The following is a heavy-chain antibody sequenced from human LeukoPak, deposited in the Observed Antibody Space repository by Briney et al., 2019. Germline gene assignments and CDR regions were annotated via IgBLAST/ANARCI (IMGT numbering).Heavy chain of an antibody. D-gene: IGHD3-9*01. CDR3: AKGTFDWSFPLYFDS. V-gene: IGHV3-21*01. J-gene: IGHJ4*02. CDR2: ISSSSSYI. CDR1: GLTFSTYT. Sequence: GGSLRLSCAASGLTFSTYTMNWVRQAPGKGLEWVSSISSSSSYIYYADSVKGRFTISRDNAKKSLYLQMNSLRAEDTAVYYCAKGTFDWSFPLYFDSWGQGILVTVSS.